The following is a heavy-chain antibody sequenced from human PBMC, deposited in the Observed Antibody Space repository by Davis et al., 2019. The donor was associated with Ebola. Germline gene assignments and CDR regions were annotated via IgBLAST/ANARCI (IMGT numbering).Heavy chain of an antibody. Sequence: ASVKVSCKASGYTFTNYDINWVRQATGQGLEWMGWINTGNDNTKYSQKFQGRLTITRDTSASTAYMELSSLRSEDTAVYYCARGYCRAPSCYSHYYMDVWGKGTTVTVSS. CDR1: GYTFTNYD. V-gene: IGHV1-3*04. J-gene: IGHJ6*03. CDR3: ARGYCRAPSCYSHYYMDV. D-gene: IGHD2-2*01. CDR2: INTGNDNT.